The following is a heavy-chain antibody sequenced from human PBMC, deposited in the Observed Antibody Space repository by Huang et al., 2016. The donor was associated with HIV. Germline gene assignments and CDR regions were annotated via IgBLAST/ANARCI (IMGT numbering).Heavy chain of an antibody. J-gene: IGHJ6*03. CDR2: ISYEGSNK. Sequence: QVQLLESGGGVVQPGRSLRLSCAASRFTFSNYSMHWVRQAPGKWLEGVAVISYEGSNKYYADSVKGRFTISRDNSKNTLYLQMNSLRAEDTAVYYCARDLWLRDLYYYYYMDVWGKGTTVTVSS. CDR3: ARDLWLRDLYYYYYMDV. D-gene: IGHD5-12*01. V-gene: IGHV3-30-3*01. CDR1: RFTFSNYS.